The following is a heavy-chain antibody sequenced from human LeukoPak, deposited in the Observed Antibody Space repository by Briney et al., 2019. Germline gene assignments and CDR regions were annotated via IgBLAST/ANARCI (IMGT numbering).Heavy chain of an antibody. CDR1: RFTFNSYT. D-gene: IGHD1-26*01. Sequence: GGSLRLSCAASRFTFNSYTMTWLRQAPGKAPGWVGRIKNKTNGGTTDYAAPVKGRFTISRDDTKNTLYLQMNSLKTEDTAVYYCTTTIVGVTTWFDPWGQGTLVTVSS. V-gene: IGHV3-15*01. CDR3: TTTIVGVTTWFDP. CDR2: IKNKTNGGTT. J-gene: IGHJ5*02.